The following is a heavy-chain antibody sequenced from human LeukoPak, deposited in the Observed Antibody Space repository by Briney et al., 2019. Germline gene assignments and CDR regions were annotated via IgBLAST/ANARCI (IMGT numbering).Heavy chain of an antibody. V-gene: IGHV4-34*01. CDR3: ARGMVRGVTRAHYYYGMDV. CDR1: GGSFSGYY. D-gene: IGHD3-10*01. CDR2: INHSGST. Sequence: SETLSLTCAVCGGSFSGYYWSWIRQPPGKGLEWIGEINHSGSTNYNPSLKSRVTISVDTSKNQFSLKLSSVTAADTAVYYCARGMVRGVTRAHYYYGMDVWGQGTTVTVSS. J-gene: IGHJ6*02.